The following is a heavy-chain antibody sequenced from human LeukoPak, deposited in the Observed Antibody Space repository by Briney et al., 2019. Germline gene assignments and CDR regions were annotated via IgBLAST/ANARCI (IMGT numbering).Heavy chain of an antibody. CDR3: ARGALNCTNGVCSHPYYYYGMDV. D-gene: IGHD2-8*01. V-gene: IGHV4-34*01. CDR1: GGSISSYY. J-gene: IGHJ6*02. CDR2: INHSGST. Sequence: SETLSLTCSVSGGSISSYYWTWIRQPPGKGLEWIGEINHSGSTNYNPSLKSRVTISVDTSKNQFSLKLSSVTAADTAVYYCARGALNCTNGVCSHPYYYYGMDVWGQGTTVTVSS.